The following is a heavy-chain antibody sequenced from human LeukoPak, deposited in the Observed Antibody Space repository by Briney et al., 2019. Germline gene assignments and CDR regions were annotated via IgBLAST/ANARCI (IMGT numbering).Heavy chain of an antibody. Sequence: PSETLSLTCTVSGGSISSGDYYWSWIRQPPGKGLEWIGYIYYSGSTNYNPSLKSRVTISVDTSKNQFSLKLSSVTAADTAVYYCARDIGRFGELNWFDPWGQGTLVTVSS. V-gene: IGHV4-61*08. D-gene: IGHD3-10*01. CDR1: GGSISSGDYY. CDR2: IYYSGST. J-gene: IGHJ5*02. CDR3: ARDIGRFGELNWFDP.